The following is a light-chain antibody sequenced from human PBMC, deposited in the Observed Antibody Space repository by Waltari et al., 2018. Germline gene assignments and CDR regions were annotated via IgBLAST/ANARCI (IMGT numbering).Light chain of an antibody. V-gene: IGLV2-23*02. J-gene: IGLJ2*01. Sequence: QSALTQPASVSGSPGQSITISCTGTSSAVGGYNYVSWYQQHPGKAPKLMIYDVSKRPSGVSNRFSGSKSGNTASLKISGLQAEDEADYYCCSYAGSVVFGGGTKLTVL. CDR1: SSAVGGYNY. CDR3: CSYAGSVV. CDR2: DVS.